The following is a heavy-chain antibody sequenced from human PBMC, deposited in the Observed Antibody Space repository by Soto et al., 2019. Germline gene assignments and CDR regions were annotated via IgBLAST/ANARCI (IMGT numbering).Heavy chain of an antibody. CDR3: ARVGCSGGSCYRSFWFDP. J-gene: IGHJ5*02. CDR1: GFKISSSS. V-gene: IGHV3-48*04. CDR2: ISDSGSNT. D-gene: IGHD2-15*01. Sequence: PGGSLRLSCAAFGFKISSSSMNWVRQAPGRGLEWVAYISDSGSNTLYADSAKGRFTISRDNAKNSLYLQMNSLRAEDTAVYYCARVGCSGGSCYRSFWFDPWGQGTLVTVSS.